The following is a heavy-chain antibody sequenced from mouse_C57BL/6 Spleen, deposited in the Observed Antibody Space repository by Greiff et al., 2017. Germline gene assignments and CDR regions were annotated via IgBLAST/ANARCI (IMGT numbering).Heavy chain of an antibody. J-gene: IGHJ3*01. CDR2: INPNNGGT. Sequence: LVEPGASVKIPCKASGYTFTDYNMDWVKQSHGKSLEWIGDINPNNGGTIYNQKFKGKATLTVDKSSSTAYMELRSLTSEDTAVYYCALDYGSSSWFAYWGQGTLVTVSA. V-gene: IGHV1-18*01. D-gene: IGHD1-1*01. CDR1: GYTFTDYN. CDR3: ALDYGSSSWFAY.